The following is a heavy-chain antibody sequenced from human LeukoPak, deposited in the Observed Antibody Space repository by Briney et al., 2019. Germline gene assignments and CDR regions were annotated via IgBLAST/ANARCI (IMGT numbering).Heavy chain of an antibody. Sequence: PGGSLRLSCAAAVFTFSTHWMHWVRQAPGKGLVWVSRINSDGSSTRYADSVKGRFTISRDNANSTLYLQMNSLRAEDTAVYYCARSPRFSRGATGTFDYWGQGALVTVSS. V-gene: IGHV3-74*01. CDR3: ARSPRFSRGATGTFDY. CDR2: INSDGSST. CDR1: VFTFSTHW. J-gene: IGHJ4*02. D-gene: IGHD6-13*01.